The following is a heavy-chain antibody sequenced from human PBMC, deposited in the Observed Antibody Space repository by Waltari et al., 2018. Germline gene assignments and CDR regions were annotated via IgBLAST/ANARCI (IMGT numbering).Heavy chain of an antibody. CDR2: MNGDGSST. V-gene: IGHV3-74*01. Sequence: EVQLVESEAGLVQPGGSLRLPCAAAGSTFSRYWLPWVRPAPGQGLGGASRMNGDGSSTSYADSVKGRFTISRDNAKNTLYLQMNSLRAEDTAVYYCARGGRGDAPDYWGQGTLVTVSS. CDR1: GSTFSRYW. CDR3: ARGGRGDAPDY. D-gene: IGHD3-16*01. J-gene: IGHJ4*02.